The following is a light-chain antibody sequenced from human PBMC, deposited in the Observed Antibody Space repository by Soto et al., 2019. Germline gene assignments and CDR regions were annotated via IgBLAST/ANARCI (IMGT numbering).Light chain of an antibody. Sequence: EIVLTQSPGTLSLSPGERATVSCRASQSVGSNSLAWYQQKPGQAPRLLIYDASSRATGIPGRFSGSGSGTDFTLTISRLEPEDYAVYYCHQYGTSQWTFGQGTKVDIK. V-gene: IGKV3-20*01. CDR3: HQYGTSQWT. J-gene: IGKJ1*01. CDR2: DAS. CDR1: QSVGSNS.